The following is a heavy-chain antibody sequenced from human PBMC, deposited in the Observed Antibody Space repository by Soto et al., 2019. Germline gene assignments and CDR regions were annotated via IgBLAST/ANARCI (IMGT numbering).Heavy chain of an antibody. Sequence: EVQLLESGGGLVQPGGSLRLSCAASGFTFSSYAMSWVRQAPGKGLEWVSAISGSGGSTYYADSVKGRFTISRDNSKITLYMKSNSLRAEDTAVYYCAKSRQKDFGTRPADRWGQGTLVTVSS. J-gene: IGHJ4*02. CDR1: GFTFSSYA. CDR2: ISGSGGST. V-gene: IGHV3-23*01. CDR3: AKSRQKDFGTRPADR. D-gene: IGHD3-3*01.